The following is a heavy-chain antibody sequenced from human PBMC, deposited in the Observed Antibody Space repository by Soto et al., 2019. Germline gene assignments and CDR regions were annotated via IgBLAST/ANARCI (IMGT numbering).Heavy chain of an antibody. CDR1: GDSISNYY. D-gene: IGHD3-22*01. CDR2: IYHTGST. J-gene: IGHJ6*02. V-gene: IGHV4-59*01. Sequence: SETLSLTCTVSGDSISNYYWSWIRQPPGKGLEWIGYIYHTGSTNYNSSLKSRVTISVDTSKNQFSLKLSSVTAADTAVYYCGRIYYYDTKFPSGGMDVWGQGTTVTVSS. CDR3: GRIYYYDTKFPSGGMDV.